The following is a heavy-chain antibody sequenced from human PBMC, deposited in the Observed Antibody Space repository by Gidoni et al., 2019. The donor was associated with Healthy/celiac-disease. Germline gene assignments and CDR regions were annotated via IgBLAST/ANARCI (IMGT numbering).Heavy chain of an antibody. CDR3: ARQPIAAAGKGFDP. J-gene: IGHJ5*02. V-gene: IGHV4-39*01. Sequence: QLQLQESCPGLVYPSQPLALTCTVSGGSSSSSSYYWGWVRQPPGKGLEWIGSIYYSGRTYYNPSHKSRVTISVDTYKNQFSLKLSFVTAADTAVYYCARQPIAAAGKGFDPWGQGTLVTVSS. D-gene: IGHD6-13*01. CDR2: IYYSGRT. CDR1: GGSSSSSSYY.